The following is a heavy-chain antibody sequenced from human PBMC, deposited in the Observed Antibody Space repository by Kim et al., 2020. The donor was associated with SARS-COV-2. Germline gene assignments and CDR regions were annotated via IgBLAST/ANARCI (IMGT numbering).Heavy chain of an antibody. CDR1: GFTFNTYG. CDR3: ARDGDCSSTSCALDYFFGTDV. Sequence: GGSLRLSCAASGFTFNTYGMHWVRQAPGKGLEWVAVISYAGSNKYSADSVKGRFTISRDNSKNTLYLQMNSLRAEDTAVYYCARDGDCSSTSCALDYFFGTDVWRQGTTLT. CDR2: ISYAGSNK. D-gene: IGHD2-2*03. V-gene: IGHV3-30*03. J-gene: IGHJ6*01.